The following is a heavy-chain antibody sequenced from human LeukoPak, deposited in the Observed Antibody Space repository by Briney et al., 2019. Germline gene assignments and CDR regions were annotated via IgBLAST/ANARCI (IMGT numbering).Heavy chain of an antibody. D-gene: IGHD3-22*01. CDR3: ARGSPMIVLDMGAFDI. J-gene: IGHJ3*02. Sequence: YGSNKYYADSVQGRFPISRDNSKNTLYLQMNSLRAEDTAVYYCARGSPMIVLDMGAFDIWGQGTMVTVSS. CDR2: YGSNK. V-gene: IGHV3-30-3*01.